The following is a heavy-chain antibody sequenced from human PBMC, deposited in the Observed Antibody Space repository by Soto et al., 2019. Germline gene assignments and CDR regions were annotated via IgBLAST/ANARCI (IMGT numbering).Heavy chain of an antibody. D-gene: IGHD4-17*01. J-gene: IGHJ4*02. CDR1: GFSFRSYA. Sequence: QLLESGGGLIQPEGSLRLSCEASGFSFRSYALSWVRQAPGKGLEWVSTFSAGGRAYYADSVKGRFTIAKDTSKNTLILQARSQRAEDTAVYYCTKESMPEHYGDTLFDYWGQGTRVTVSS. V-gene: IGHV3-23*01. CDR2: FSAGGRA. CDR3: TKESMPEHYGDTLFDY.